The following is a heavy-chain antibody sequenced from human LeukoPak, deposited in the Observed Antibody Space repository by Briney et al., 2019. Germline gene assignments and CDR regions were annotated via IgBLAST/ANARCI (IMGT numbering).Heavy chain of an antibody. D-gene: IGHD1-26*01. CDR1: GGSINSGSYF. J-gene: IGHJ4*02. Sequence: SQTLSLTCTVSGGSINSGSYFWSWIRQPAGKGLEWIGRIYTSGITNYNSSLMSRATISIDTSKNQFSLKLSSVTAADTAVYYCARSNSGSYRELDYWGQGALVTVS. V-gene: IGHV4-61*02. CDR2: IYTSGIT. CDR3: ARSNSGSYRELDY.